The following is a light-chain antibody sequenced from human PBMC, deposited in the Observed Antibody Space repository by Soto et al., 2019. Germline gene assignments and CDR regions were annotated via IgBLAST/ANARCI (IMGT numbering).Light chain of an antibody. V-gene: IGLV1-40*01. CDR2: GNS. CDR1: SSNIGAGYN. CDR3: QSYASSLSGSV. Sequence: QSVLTQPPSVSGAPGQRVTISCTGSSSNIGAGYNVHWYQQLPGTAPKLLIYGNSNRPSGVPDRFSGSESGTSASLAITGLQAEDEADYYCQSYASSLSGSVFGGGTKVTVL. J-gene: IGLJ2*01.